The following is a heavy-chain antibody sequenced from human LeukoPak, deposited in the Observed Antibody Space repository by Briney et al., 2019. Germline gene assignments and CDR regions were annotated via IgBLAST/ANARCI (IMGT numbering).Heavy chain of an antibody. V-gene: IGHV1-69*04. CDR2: IIPILGIA. D-gene: IGHD2-15*01. J-gene: IGHJ4*02. CDR1: GGTFSSYA. CDR3: ARSGSHCSGGSCYSGY. Sequence: GASVTVSCKASGGTFSSYAISWVRQAPGQGLEWMGRIIPILGIANYAQKFQGRVTITADKSTSTAYMELSSLRSEDTAVYYCARSGSHCSGGSCYSGYWGQGTLVTVST.